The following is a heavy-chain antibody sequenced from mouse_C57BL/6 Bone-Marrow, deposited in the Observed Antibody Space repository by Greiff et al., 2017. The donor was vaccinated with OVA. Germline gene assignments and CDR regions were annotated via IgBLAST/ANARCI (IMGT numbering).Heavy chain of an antibody. D-gene: IGHD4-1*01. Sequence: VQLQQSGPELVKPGASVKISCKASGYSFTGYYMNWVKQSPEKSLEWIGEINPSTGGTTYIQKFKAKATLTVDKSSSTAYMQLKSLTSEDSAVYYCARNCYYFDYWGQGTTLTVSS. CDR2: INPSTGGT. V-gene: IGHV1-42*01. CDR3: ARNCYYFDY. J-gene: IGHJ2*01. CDR1: GYSFTGYY.